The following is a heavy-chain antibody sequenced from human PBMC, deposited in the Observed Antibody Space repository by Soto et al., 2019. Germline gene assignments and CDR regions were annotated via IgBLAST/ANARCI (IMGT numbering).Heavy chain of an antibody. J-gene: IGHJ4*02. V-gene: IGHV4-4*02. Sequence: SETLSLTCAVSGGSIRSVNGWSWVRQPPGKGLEWIGEISHSGSTNYNPSLKSRVTISVDKSKNQISLKLNSVTAADTAVYYCVNDYSGWLSGWGQGTLVTVS. CDR3: VNDYSGWLSG. CDR2: ISHSGST. CDR1: GGSIRSVNG. D-gene: IGHD6-19*01.